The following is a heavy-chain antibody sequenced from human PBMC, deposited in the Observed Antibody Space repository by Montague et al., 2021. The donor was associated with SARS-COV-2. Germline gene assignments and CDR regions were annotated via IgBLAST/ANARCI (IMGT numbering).Heavy chain of an antibody. CDR3: ARLARGEYYDFWSGSHEYPHYYYGMDV. Sequence: SETLSLTCTVSGGSITNDDWSWIRQPPGKGLEWIGYIYYSGSTNYNASLKSRVTISVDTSKNQFSLKLSSVTAADTAVYYCARLARGEYYDFWSGSHEYPHYYYGMDVWGQGTTVPVSS. D-gene: IGHD3-3*01. V-gene: IGHV4-59*08. CDR2: IYYSGST. J-gene: IGHJ6*02. CDR1: GGSITNDD.